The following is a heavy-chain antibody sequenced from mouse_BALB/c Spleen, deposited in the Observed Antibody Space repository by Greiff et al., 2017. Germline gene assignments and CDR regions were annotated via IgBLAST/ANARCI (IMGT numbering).Heavy chain of an antibody. D-gene: IGHD3-1*01. Sequence: QVQLQQSGAELARPGASVKLSCKASGYTFTSYWMQWVKQRPGQGLEWIGAIYPGDGDTRYTQKFKGKATLTADKSSSTAYMQLSSLASEDSAVYYCARKGYGFDYWGQGTTLTVSS. CDR1: GYTFTSYW. CDR3: ARKGYGFDY. J-gene: IGHJ2*01. V-gene: IGHV1-87*01. CDR2: IYPGDGDT.